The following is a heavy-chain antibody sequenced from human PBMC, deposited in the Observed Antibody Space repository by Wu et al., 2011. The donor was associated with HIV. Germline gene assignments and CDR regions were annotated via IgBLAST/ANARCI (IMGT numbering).Heavy chain of an antibody. Sequence: DVQLVQSGAEVKKPGTTVRISCKVSGYTFTHYYIHWVRQAPGKGLESMGLVDPADGETIYVEKFQGRISINADTSTNTVYMDLSSLRSEDTAVYYCATPGRYGLGFFDHWGQGTLVTVS. J-gene: IGHJ4*02. CDR3: ATPGRYGLGFFDH. CDR1: GYTFTHYY. CDR2: VDPADGET. D-gene: IGHD5-18*01. V-gene: IGHV1-69-2*01.